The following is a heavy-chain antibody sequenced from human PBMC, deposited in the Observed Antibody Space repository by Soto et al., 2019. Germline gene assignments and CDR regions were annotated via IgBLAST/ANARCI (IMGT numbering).Heavy chain of an antibody. CDR2: VSASGLNT. CDR1: GFTFSTYA. Sequence: GXSLRLSCAASGFTFSTYAIAWVGLASGKGLELVSGVSASGLNTDYADPVKGRLTISRDNAKNSLSVQVNRLRAEDTAVYYCARGTNAAPGPDYWGQGILVTVSS. V-gene: IGHV3-21*06. CDR3: ARGTNAAPGPDY. J-gene: IGHJ4*02. D-gene: IGHD1-1*01.